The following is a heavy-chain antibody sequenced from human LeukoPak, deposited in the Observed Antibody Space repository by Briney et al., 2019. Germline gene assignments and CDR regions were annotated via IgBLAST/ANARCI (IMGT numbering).Heavy chain of an antibody. CDR3: AKGMSLYYYYYMDV. CDR1: GFTFDDYA. V-gene: IGHV3-9*01. J-gene: IGHJ6*03. Sequence: GGSLRLSCAASGFTFDDYAMHWVRQAPGKGLEWASGISWNSGERGYADSVKGRFTISRDNAKNSLYLQMNSLRPEDTALYYCAKGMSLYYYYYMDVWGKGTTVTVSS. CDR2: ISWNSGER.